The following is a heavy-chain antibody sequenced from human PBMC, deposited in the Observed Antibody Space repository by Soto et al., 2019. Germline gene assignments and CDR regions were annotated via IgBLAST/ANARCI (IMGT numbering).Heavy chain of an antibody. V-gene: IGHV3-23*01. CDR3: AKDLPGYCSGGSCPQGYYYYGMDV. Sequence: GGSLRLSCAASGFTFSSYAMSWVRQAPGKGLEWVSAISGSGGSTYYADSVKGRFTISRDNSKNTLYLQMNSLRAEDTAVYYCAKDLPGYCSGGSCPQGYYYYGMDVWGQGTTVTVSS. D-gene: IGHD2-15*01. CDR2: ISGSGGST. CDR1: GFTFSSYA. J-gene: IGHJ6*02.